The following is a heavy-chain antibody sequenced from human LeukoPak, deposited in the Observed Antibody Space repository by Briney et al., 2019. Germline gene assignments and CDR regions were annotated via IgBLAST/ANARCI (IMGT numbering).Heavy chain of an antibody. Sequence: GGSLRLSCGASGLTFSTYSMNRVRQAPGKGLEWVSYISSDSGTIYYADSVKGRFTISRDNAKKSLYLQMNSLRAEDTAVYYCAKVPSSVDTMIVVVNFDYWGQGTLVTVSS. CDR1: GLTFSTYS. V-gene: IGHV3-48*01. CDR3: AKVPSSVDTMIVVVNFDY. D-gene: IGHD3-22*01. J-gene: IGHJ4*02. CDR2: ISSDSGTI.